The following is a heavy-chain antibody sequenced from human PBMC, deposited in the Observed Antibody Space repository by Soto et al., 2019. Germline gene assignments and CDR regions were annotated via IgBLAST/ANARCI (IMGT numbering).Heavy chain of an antibody. CDR3: ARVGYCSGGSCSSFYYYYGTDV. D-gene: IGHD2-15*01. CDR1: GYTFTSYD. Sequence: ASVKVSCKASGYTFTSYDINWVRQATGQGLEWMGWMNPNSGNTGYAQKFQGRVTMTRNTSISTAYMELSSLRSEDTAVYYCARVGYCSGGSCSSFYYYYGTDVWGQGTTVTVSS. J-gene: IGHJ6*02. V-gene: IGHV1-8*01. CDR2: MNPNSGNT.